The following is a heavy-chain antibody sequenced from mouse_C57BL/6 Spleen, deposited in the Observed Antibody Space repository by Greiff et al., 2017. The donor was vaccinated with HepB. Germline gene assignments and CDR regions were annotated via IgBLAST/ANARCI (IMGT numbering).Heavy chain of an antibody. CDR1: GFTFSSYA. V-gene: IGHV5-4*01. D-gene: IGHD1-1*01. Sequence: EVQGVESGGGLVKPGGSLKLSCAASGFTFSSYAMSWVRQTPEKRLEWVATISDGGSYTYYPDNVKGRFTISRDNAKNNLYLQMSHLKSEDTAMYYCARLLRLGYWGQGTTLTVSS. CDR3: ARLLRLGY. CDR2: ISDGGSYT. J-gene: IGHJ2*01.